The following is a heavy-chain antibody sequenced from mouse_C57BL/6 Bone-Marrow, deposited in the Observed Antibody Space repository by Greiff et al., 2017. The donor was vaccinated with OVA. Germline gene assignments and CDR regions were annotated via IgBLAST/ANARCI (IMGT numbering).Heavy chain of an antibody. Sequence: EVQLQQSGAELVRPGSSVKMSCKTSGYTFTSYGINWVKQRPGQGLEWIGYIYSGNGSNEYNEKLKGQATMTSDTSSNTAYMPLSSLTSEYYAIYFCASLAGTWFAYWGQGTLVTVSA. D-gene: IGHD4-1*01. V-gene: IGHV1-58*01. CDR3: ASLAGTWFAY. J-gene: IGHJ3*01. CDR1: GYTFTSYG. CDR2: IYSGNGSN.